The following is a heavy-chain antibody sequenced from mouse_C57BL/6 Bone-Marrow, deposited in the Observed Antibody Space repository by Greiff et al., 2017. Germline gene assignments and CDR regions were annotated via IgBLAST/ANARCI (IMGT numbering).Heavy chain of an antibody. CDR2: IWSGGST. V-gene: IGHV2-2*01. Sequence: QVQLQQSGPGLVQPSQSLSITCTVSGFSLTSYGVHWVRQSPGKGLEWLGVIWSGGSTDYNAAFISRLSISKDNSKSQVFFKMNSLQADDTAIYYCARNYYYGSSLLYWYFDVWGTGTTVTVSS. CDR3: ARNYYYGSSLLYWYFDV. CDR1: GFSLTSYG. D-gene: IGHD1-1*01. J-gene: IGHJ1*03.